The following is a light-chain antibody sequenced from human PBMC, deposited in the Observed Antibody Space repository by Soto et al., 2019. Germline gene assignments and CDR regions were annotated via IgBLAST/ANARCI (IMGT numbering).Light chain of an antibody. Sequence: KVMTQSPATLSVSPGERATLSCRASQSVSSNLAWYQQKPGQAPRLLIYGASTRATGIPARFSGSGSGTECTLTVSSLQSEDFAVYYCQQYNNWPQITFGGGTKVEIK. CDR3: QQYNNWPQIT. CDR2: GAS. V-gene: IGKV3-15*01. CDR1: QSVSSN. J-gene: IGKJ4*01.